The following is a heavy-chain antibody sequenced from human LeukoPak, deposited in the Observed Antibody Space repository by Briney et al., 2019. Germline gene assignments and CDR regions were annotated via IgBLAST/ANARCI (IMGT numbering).Heavy chain of an antibody. V-gene: IGHV5-51*01. D-gene: IGHD2-15*01. J-gene: IGHJ5*02. CDR2: IYPGDSDT. Sequence: GESLKISCNGSGYSFTSYWIGWVRQMPGKGMEWVGIIYPGDSDTRYTPSFQGQVTMSADKSISTAYLQWSSLKAPDTAMYYCARQVPGCSGGSCYSGWFDAWGQGTLVTVS. CDR3: ARQVPGCSGGSCYSGWFDA. CDR1: GYSFTSYW.